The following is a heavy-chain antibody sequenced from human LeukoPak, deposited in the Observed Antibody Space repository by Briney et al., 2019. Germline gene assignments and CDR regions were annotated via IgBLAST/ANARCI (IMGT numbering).Heavy chain of an antibody. CDR3: ARDRGYSYGYFKFWFDP. Sequence: GASVKVSCKASGGTLSSYAISWVRQAPGQGREGMGGIIPIFGTANYAQKFQGRVTITADESTSTAYMELSSLSSEDTAVYYCARDRGYSYGYFKFWFDPWGQGTLVTVSS. CDR2: IIPIFGTA. J-gene: IGHJ5*02. D-gene: IGHD5-18*01. V-gene: IGHV1-69*13. CDR1: GGTLSSYA.